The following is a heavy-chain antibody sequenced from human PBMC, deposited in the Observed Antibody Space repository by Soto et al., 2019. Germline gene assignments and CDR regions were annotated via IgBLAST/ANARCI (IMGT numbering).Heavy chain of an antibody. Sequence: QVQLVQSGAEVKKPGASVKVSCKASGYTFTSYYMHWVRQAPGQGLEWMGIISPSGGSTTYAQKTQGRVRMTRDTPSSTVYMEVSSLRSEDTAVYYCAMVYCSGGGCYGIDYWGQGTLVTVSS. CDR3: AMVYCSGGGCYGIDY. CDR2: ISPSGGST. V-gene: IGHV1-46*01. CDR1: GYTFTSYY. D-gene: IGHD2-15*01. J-gene: IGHJ4*02.